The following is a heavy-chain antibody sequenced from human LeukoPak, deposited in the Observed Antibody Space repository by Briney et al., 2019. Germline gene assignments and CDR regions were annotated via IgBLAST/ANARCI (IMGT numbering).Heavy chain of an antibody. CDR2: ISGSGTST. V-gene: IGHV3-23*01. D-gene: IGHD3-3*01. Sequence: GGSLRLSCAASGFTFSSAWMTWVRQAPGKGLGWGSDISGSGTSTHYADSVKGRFTISRDNSKKHLNLQMNSLTAEDTAVYYCAKVDSSERSGIWTAFDVWGRGTMVTVSS. CDR1: GFTFSSAW. CDR3: AKVDSSERSGIWTAFDV. J-gene: IGHJ3*01.